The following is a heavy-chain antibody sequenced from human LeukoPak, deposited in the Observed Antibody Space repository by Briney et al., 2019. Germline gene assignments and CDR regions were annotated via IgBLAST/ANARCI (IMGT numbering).Heavy chain of an antibody. J-gene: IGHJ4*02. CDR2: ISGNGGST. D-gene: IGHD6-19*01. CDR1: GFTFSNAW. Sequence: GGSLRLSCAASGFTFSNAWMTWVRQAPGKGLEWVSAISGNGGSTYYADSVKGRFTISRDNSKNTLYLQMNSLRAEDTAVYYCATSQQWLGVYYFDYWGQGTLVTVSS. V-gene: IGHV3-23*01. CDR3: ATSQQWLGVYYFDY.